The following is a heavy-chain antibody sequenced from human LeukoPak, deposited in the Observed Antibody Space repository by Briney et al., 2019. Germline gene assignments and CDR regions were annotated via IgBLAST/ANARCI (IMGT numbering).Heavy chain of an antibody. Sequence: SETLSLTCTVSGDSISTSNSYWGWIRQPPGEGLEWIGSIYYTGGTYYNTSLKSRVTISVDTSKNQFSLKLSSVTAADTAVYYCARDGKRASMITSGGARPYYFDYWGQGALVTVSS. CDR1: GDSISTSNSY. CDR2: IYYTGGT. J-gene: IGHJ4*02. D-gene: IGHD3-16*01. CDR3: ARDGKRASMITSGGARPYYFDY. V-gene: IGHV4-39*07.